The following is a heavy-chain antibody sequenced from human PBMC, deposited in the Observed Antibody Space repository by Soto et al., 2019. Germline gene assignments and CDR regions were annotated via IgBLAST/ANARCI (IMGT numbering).Heavy chain of an antibody. CDR1: GYNFSTYW. Sequence: EVQLVQSGTEVKKPGESLKISCKGSGYNFSTYWIAWVRQMPGKGLEWMGIIYPGDSVTQYNPSFQGLVTMSADKSVTTAYLYWSSLKTSDTAIYYCARHVKTSSRVYYFDPWGQGTLVTVSS. CDR3: ARHVKTSSRVYYFDP. D-gene: IGHD6-13*01. CDR2: IYPGDSVT. J-gene: IGHJ5*02. V-gene: IGHV5-51*01.